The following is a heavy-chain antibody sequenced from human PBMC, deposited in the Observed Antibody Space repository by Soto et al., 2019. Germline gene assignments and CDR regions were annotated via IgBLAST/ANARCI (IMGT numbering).Heavy chain of an antibody. V-gene: IGHV1-24*01. D-gene: IGHD3-10*01. CDR1: GYTLTELA. Sequence: QVQLVQSGAEVKKPGASVKVSCKVSGYTLTELAMHWVRQDPGKGLEWMGGFDPEDGETIYAQKFQGRVTMTEDTSTDTAYMELSSLRSEDTAVYYCATERDCGSGSYSSGAFDIWGQGTMVTVSS. CDR2: FDPEDGET. CDR3: ATERDCGSGSYSSGAFDI. J-gene: IGHJ3*02.